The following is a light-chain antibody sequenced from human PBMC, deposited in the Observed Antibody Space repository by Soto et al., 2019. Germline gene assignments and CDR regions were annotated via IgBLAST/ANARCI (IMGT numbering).Light chain of an antibody. Sequence: QSALTQPASVSGSPGQSITISCTGTSSDVGSYNLVSWYQQHPGKAPKLMISEVSNRPSGVSNRFSGSKSGNTASLTISGLQAEDEADYYCGSYTSSSTLYVFGTGTKVTVL. CDR1: SSDVGSYNL. CDR3: GSYTSSSTLYV. CDR2: EVS. J-gene: IGLJ1*01. V-gene: IGLV2-14*02.